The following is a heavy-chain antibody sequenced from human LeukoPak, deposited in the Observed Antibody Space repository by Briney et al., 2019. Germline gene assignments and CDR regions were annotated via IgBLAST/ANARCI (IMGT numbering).Heavy chain of an antibody. CDR1: GFTFSHYG. D-gene: IGHD3-10*01. CDR2: ISLDGSSK. Sequence: GGSLRLSCAASGFTFSHYGMHWVRQAPGKGLEWVALISLDGSSKYYADSVKGRFTISRDNSKNTLYLQMNSLRAEDTAVYYCAKDPYYYGSGSYDNWFDPWGQGTLVTVSS. CDR3: AKDPYYYGSGSYDNWFDP. J-gene: IGHJ5*02. V-gene: IGHV3-30*18.